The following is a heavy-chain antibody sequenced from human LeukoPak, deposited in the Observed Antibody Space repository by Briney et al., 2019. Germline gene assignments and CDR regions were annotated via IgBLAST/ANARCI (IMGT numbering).Heavy chain of an antibody. CDR2: IYYSGST. Sequence: SETLSLTCTVSGGSISSYYWSWIRQPPGKGLEWIGYIYYSGSTNYNPSLKSRVTISVDTSKNQFSLKLSSVTAADTAVYYCARHPLLWFGESTPSFDYWGQGSLVTVSS. CDR1: GGSISSYY. D-gene: IGHD3-10*01. V-gene: IGHV4-59*08. J-gene: IGHJ4*02. CDR3: ARHPLLWFGESTPSFDY.